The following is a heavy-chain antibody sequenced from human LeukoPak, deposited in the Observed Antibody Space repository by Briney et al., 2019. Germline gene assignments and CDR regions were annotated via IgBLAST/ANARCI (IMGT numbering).Heavy chain of an antibody. D-gene: IGHD6-19*01. CDR1: GDSTSSESYY. V-gene: IGHV4-61*09. CDR2: IYARGST. J-gene: IGHJ5*02. Sequence: SETLSLTCTVSGDSTSSESYYWTWIRQPAGKGLEWLGHIYARGSTNYNPSLESRVTISVDTSKNQFSLKLTSVTAADTAVYCCARGHIAVAGMDWFDPWGQGTLVTVSS. CDR3: ARGHIAVAGMDWFDP.